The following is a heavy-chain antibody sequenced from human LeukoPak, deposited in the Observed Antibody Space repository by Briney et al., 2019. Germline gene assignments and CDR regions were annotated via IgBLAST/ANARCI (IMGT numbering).Heavy chain of an antibody. V-gene: IGHV3-30*18. J-gene: IGHJ4*02. Sequence: GGSLRLSRAASGFTFSSYWMSWVRQAPGKGLEWVAVISYTGNTKYYVDSVKGRFTISRDNSKNTLYLQMNSLRAEDTAVYYCVKESDEYSSSSSDYWGQGTLVTVSS. CDR2: ISYTGNTK. CDR3: VKESDEYSSSSSDY. CDR1: GFTFSSYW. D-gene: IGHD6-6*01.